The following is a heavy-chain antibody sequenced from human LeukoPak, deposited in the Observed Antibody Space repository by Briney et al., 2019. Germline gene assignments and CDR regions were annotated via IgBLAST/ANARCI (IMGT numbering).Heavy chain of an antibody. J-gene: IGHJ4*02. D-gene: IGHD3-22*01. CDR1: EFTFSSYS. CDR2: ITNSGNSK. V-gene: IGHV3-48*01. CDR3: ARXRSSGXLTFXX. Sequence: GGSLRLSCAASEFTFSSYSMNWVRQAPGKGLEWVSYITNSGNSKSYADSVKGRFTISRDNTKNSLYLQMNGLRAEDTAVYYCARXRSSGXLTFXXWXQGILVTVSS.